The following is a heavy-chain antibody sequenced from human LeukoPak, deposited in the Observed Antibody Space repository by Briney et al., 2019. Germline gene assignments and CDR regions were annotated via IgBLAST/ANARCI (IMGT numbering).Heavy chain of an antibody. Sequence: GGSLRLSCAASGFSFSYYSMNWVRQAPGKGLEWVSYISSSGTTIHYADSVKGRFTISRDNAKNSVYLQMNSLRVEDTAVYYCARVRYQTADYWGQGTLVTVSS. V-gene: IGHV3-48*04. D-gene: IGHD3-16*02. CDR2: ISSSGTTI. CDR1: GFSFSYYS. CDR3: ARVRYQTADY. J-gene: IGHJ4*02.